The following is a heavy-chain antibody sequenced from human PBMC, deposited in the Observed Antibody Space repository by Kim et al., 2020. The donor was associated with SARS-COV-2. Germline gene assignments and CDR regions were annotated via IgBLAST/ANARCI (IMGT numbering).Heavy chain of an antibody. V-gene: IGHV1-3*01. CDR3: ARVGVSSSYYYYALDV. Sequence: RFQDRVTITRDTSASTAYMELSSLRSEDTAVYFCARVGVSSSYYYYALDVWGQGTTVTVSS. J-gene: IGHJ6*02. D-gene: IGHD2-2*01.